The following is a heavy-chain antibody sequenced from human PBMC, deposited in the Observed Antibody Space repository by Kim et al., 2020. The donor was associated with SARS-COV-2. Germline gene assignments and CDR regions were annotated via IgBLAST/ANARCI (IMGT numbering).Heavy chain of an antibody. V-gene: IGHV3-30*03. Sequence: GGSLRLSCAASGFTFSSFGMYWVRQAPGKGLEWVALISYDGSNKYYADSVRGRFTISRDNSKNTLYLQMNSLRTEDTAVYYCARKMGEGSSDYWGQGTLVTVSS. J-gene: IGHJ4*02. CDR2: ISYDGSNK. CDR3: ARKMGEGSSDY. D-gene: IGHD3-16*02. CDR1: GFTFSSFG.